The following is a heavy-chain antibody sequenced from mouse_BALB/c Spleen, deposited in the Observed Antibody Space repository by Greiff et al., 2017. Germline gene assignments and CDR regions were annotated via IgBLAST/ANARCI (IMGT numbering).Heavy chain of an antibody. CDR1: GFSLTSYG. CDR2: IWSGGST. Sequence: QVQLQQSGPGLVQPSQSLSITCTVSGFSLTSYGVHWVRQSPGKGLEWLGVIWSGGSTDYNAAFISRLSISKDNSKSQVFFKMNSLQADDTAIYYCASYGNHAGFAYWGQGTLVTVSA. V-gene: IGHV2-4-1*01. D-gene: IGHD2-1*01. J-gene: IGHJ3*01. CDR3: ASYGNHAGFAY.